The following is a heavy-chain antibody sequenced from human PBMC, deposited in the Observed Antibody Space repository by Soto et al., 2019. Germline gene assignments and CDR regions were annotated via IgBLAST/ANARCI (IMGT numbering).Heavy chain of an antibody. CDR2: IIPIFGTA. CDR3: ASIYTIFGVADHYYYGMDV. Sequence: GASVKVFFKASGGTFSSYAISWLRQAPGQGLEWMGGIIPIFGTANYAQKFQGRVTITADKSTSTAYMELSSLRSEDTAVYYCASIYTIFGVADHYYYGMDVWGQGTTVTVSS. D-gene: IGHD3-3*01. V-gene: IGHV1-69*06. CDR1: GGTFSSYA. J-gene: IGHJ6*02.